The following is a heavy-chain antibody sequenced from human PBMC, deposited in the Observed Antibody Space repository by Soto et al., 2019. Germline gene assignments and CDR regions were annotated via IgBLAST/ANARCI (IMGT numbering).Heavy chain of an antibody. CDR1: GFTFSSYS. CDR2: ISSSSSYI. D-gene: IGHD3-10*01. CDR3: AREWPAEDHAIHYYGSGSPGTRYYMDV. V-gene: IGHV3-21*01. J-gene: IGHJ6*03. Sequence: GGSLRLSCAASGFTFSSYSMNWVRQAPGKGLEWVSSISSSSSYIYYADSVKGRFTISRDNAKNSLYLQMNSLRAEDTAVYYCAREWPAEDHAIHYYGSGSPGTRYYMDVWGKGTTVTVSS.